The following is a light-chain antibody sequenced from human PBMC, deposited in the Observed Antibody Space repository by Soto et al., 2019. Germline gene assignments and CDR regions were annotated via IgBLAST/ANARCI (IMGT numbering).Light chain of an antibody. Sequence: EIVLTQSPGTLSLSPVEIATLSFMASQSVSSKLAWYQQKPGQAPRLLIYGASTRATGIPARFSGGGSGTEFTLTISSLQSEDFTVYYCQQYNKWPLTFGQGTKVDIK. V-gene: IGKV3-15*01. CDR3: QQYNKWPLT. J-gene: IGKJ1*01. CDR2: GAS. CDR1: QSVSSK.